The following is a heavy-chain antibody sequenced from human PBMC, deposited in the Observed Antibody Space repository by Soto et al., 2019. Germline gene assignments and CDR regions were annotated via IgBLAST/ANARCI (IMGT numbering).Heavy chain of an antibody. CDR2: INPSGGST. V-gene: IGHV1-46*01. D-gene: IGHD5-18*01. CDR1: GYTFTSYY. Sequence: ASVKVSCKASGYTFTSYYMHWVRQAPGQGLEWMGIINPSGGSTSYAQKFQGRVTMTRDTSTSTVYMELSSLRSEDTAVYYCARDHSGYSYGSAKAYNWFDPWGQGTLVTVSS. CDR3: ARDHSGYSYGSAKAYNWFDP. J-gene: IGHJ5*02.